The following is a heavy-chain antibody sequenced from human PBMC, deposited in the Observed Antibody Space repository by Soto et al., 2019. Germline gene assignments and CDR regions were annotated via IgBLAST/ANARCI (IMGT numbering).Heavy chain of an antibody. Sequence: QVQLVQSGAEVKKPGASVKVSCKASGYTFTHYTVHWVRQAPGQRLEWMGWINAANGDTKYSQKFQGRVTITGDTSASTAYMELSSLTSEDTAVYYCARDSIVVAPVDTYNWFDPWGQGTLVTVSS. CDR3: ARDSIVVAPVDTYNWFDP. CDR2: INAANGDT. V-gene: IGHV1-3*01. J-gene: IGHJ5*02. D-gene: IGHD2-2*01. CDR1: GYTFTHYT.